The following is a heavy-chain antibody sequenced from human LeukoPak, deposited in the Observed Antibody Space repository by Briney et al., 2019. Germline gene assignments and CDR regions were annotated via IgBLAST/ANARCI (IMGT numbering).Heavy chain of an antibody. CDR1: GFTFDDYA. Sequence: PGGSLRLSCAASGFTFDDYAMHWVRQATGKGLEWVSGISWNSGSIGYADSVKGRFTISRDNAKNSLYLQMNGLRAEDTALYYCATLPRPSIAAAGTNWGWGQGSLVTVSS. J-gene: IGHJ4*02. CDR3: ATLPRPSIAAAGTNWG. D-gene: IGHD6-13*01. V-gene: IGHV3-9*01. CDR2: ISWNSGSI.